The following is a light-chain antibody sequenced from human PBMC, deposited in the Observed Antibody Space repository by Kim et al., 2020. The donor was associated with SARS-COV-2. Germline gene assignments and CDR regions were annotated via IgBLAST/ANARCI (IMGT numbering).Light chain of an antibody. CDR2: AAS. V-gene: IGKV1-12*01. J-gene: IGKJ4*01. Sequence: AAVGDPITITCRASQVISSYLAWYQQKPGNAPKLLIYAASNLQSGVPSRFSGSGSGTEFTLTISSLQPEDFATYYCLQTNSFPLTFGGGTKVDIK. CDR3: LQTNSFPLT. CDR1: QVISSY.